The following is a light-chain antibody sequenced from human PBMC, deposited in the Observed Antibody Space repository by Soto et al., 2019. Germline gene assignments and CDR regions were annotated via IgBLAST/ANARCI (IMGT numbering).Light chain of an antibody. CDR3: QQASSFPLT. Sequence: IQMTQSPSSVSASVGDTVTITCRASQLISSWLAWYQQQPGKAPKLLIYAASNLQSGVPSRFSGSESGTDITLTISSLQPEDFATYYCQQASSFPLTFGGGTKVEI. J-gene: IGKJ4*01. CDR2: AAS. CDR1: QLISSW. V-gene: IGKV1-12*01.